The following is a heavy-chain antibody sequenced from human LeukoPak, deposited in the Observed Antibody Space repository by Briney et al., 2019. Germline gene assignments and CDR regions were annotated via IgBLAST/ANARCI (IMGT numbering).Heavy chain of an antibody. CDR2: IGWNSGSI. V-gene: IGHV3-9*03. D-gene: IGHD3-3*01. J-gene: IGHJ4*02. CDR1: GFTFDDYA. CDR3: AKGQDYDFWSGYEG. Sequence: PGRSLRLSCAASGFTFDDYAMHWVRHAPGKGLEWVSGIGWNSGSIGYADSVKGRFTISRDNAKNSLYLQMNSLRAEDMALYYCAKGQDYDFWSGYEGWGQGTLVTVSS.